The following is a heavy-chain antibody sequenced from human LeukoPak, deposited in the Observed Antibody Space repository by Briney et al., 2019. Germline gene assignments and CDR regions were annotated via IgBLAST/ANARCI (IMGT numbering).Heavy chain of an antibody. V-gene: IGHV4-39*01. D-gene: IGHD6-19*01. CDR1: GGSISSISYY. Sequence: SETLSLNCTVSGGSISSISYYWGWIRQPPGKGLEWIGRIYYSGSTYNNQSLKTRVTISVDTSKNQFSLRLSSVTAADTALYYCASLVAGFDAFDIWGRGTMVTVSS. J-gene: IGHJ3*02. CDR3: ASLVAGFDAFDI. CDR2: IYYSGST.